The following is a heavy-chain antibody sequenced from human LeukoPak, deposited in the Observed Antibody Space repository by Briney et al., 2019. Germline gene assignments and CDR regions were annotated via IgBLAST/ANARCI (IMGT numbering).Heavy chain of an antibody. D-gene: IGHD3-3*01. J-gene: IGHJ6*02. V-gene: IGHV4-34*01. CDR3: ARVHVRFLEWLFYYYGMDV. CDR2: INHSGST. Sequence: SETLSLTCAVYGGSFSGYYWSWIRQPPGKGLEWIGEINHSGSTNYNSSLKSRVTISVDTSKNQFSLKLSSVTAADTAVYYCARVHVRFLEWLFYYYGMDVWGQGTTVTVSS. CDR1: GGSFSGYY.